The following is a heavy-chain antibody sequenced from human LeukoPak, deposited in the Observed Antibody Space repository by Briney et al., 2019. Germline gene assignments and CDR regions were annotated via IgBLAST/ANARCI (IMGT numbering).Heavy chain of an antibody. D-gene: IGHD3-16*02. CDR1: GFTFSSYA. J-gene: IGHJ4*02. CDR2: INDNGAGT. CDR3: AKVSLGGVIVN. Sequence: GGSLRLSCAASGFTFSSYAMSWVRQAPGKGLKWVSTINDNGAGTYYADSVKGRFTISRDNSYNTMSLQMNSLRAEDTAVYYCAKVSLGGVIVNWGQGTLVTVSS. V-gene: IGHV3-23*01.